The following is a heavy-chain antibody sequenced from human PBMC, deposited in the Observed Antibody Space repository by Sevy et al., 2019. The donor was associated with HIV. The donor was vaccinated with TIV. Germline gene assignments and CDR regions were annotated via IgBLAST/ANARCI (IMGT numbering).Heavy chain of an antibody. CDR3: ARDQLGSIDY. CDR1: GFTFSTYA. Sequence: GGSLRLSCAVSGFTFSTYAMHWVRQAPGKGLQWVAIVSSDGSEINYADFVKGRFTISRDNSRNTLYLQMNSLRTEDTALYYCARDQLGSIDYWGQRTLVTVSS. V-gene: IGHV3-30-3*01. D-gene: IGHD7-27*01. CDR2: VSSDGSEI. J-gene: IGHJ4*02.